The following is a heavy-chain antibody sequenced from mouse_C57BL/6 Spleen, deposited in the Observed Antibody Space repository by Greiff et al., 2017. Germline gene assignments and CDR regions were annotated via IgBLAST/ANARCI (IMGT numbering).Heavy chain of an antibody. V-gene: IGHV14-4*01. CDR2: IDPENGDT. CDR1: GFNIKDDY. J-gene: IGHJ3*01. Sequence: EVQLQQSGAELVRPGASVKLSCTASGFNIKDDYMHWVKQRPEQGLEWIGWIDPENGDTEYASKFQGKATITADTSSNTAYLQRSSLTSEDTAVYYCTTLYYDYDGVAYWGQGTLVTVSA. D-gene: IGHD2-4*01. CDR3: TTLYYDYDGVAY.